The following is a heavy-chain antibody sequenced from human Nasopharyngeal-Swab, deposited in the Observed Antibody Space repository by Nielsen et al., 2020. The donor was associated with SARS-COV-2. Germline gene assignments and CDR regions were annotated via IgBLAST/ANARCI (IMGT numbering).Heavy chain of an antibody. D-gene: IGHD2-8*01. Sequence: SVKVSCKASGGTFSSYAISWVRQAPGQGLEWMGGIIPIFGTANYAQKFQGRVTITADKYTSTAYMELSSLRSEDTAVYYCARDQLGVVKHAISDPWGQGTLVTVSS. V-gene: IGHV1-69*06. J-gene: IGHJ5*02. CDR3: ARDQLGVVKHAISDP. CDR2: IIPIFGTA. CDR1: GGTFSSYA.